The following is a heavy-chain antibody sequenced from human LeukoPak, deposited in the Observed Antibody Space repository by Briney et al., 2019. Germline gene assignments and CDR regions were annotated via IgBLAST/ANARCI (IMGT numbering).Heavy chain of an antibody. J-gene: IGHJ4*02. V-gene: IGHV1-2*02. CDR3: ARDVILTGLPGGVDY. Sequence: GASVKVSCKASGYTFTGYYMHWVRQAPGQGLEWMGWINPNSGGTNYAQKFQGRVTMTRDTSISTAYMELSRLRSDDTAVYYCARDVILTGLPGGVDYWGQGTLVTVSS. D-gene: IGHD3-9*01. CDR2: INPNSGGT. CDR1: GYTFTGYY.